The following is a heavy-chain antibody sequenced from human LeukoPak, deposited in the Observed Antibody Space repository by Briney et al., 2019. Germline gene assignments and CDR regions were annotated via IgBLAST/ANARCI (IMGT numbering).Heavy chain of an antibody. J-gene: IGHJ6*03. CDR1: GGSISSSSYY. CDR3: ARHQGNYGDYYYYMDV. Sequence: PSETLSLTCTVSGGSISSSSYYWGWLRQPPGKGLEWIGSVYYSGSTYYNPSLQSRVTISVDTSKNQFSLKLSSVTAADTAVYYCARHQGNYGDYYYYMDVWGKGTTVTVSS. V-gene: IGHV4-39*01. CDR2: VYYSGST. D-gene: IGHD4-17*01.